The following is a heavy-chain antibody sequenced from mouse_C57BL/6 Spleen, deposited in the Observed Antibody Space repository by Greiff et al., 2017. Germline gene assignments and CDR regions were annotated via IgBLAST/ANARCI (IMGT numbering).Heavy chain of an antibody. Sequence: QVPLQQSGAELARPGASVKMSCKASGYTFTSYTMHWVKQRPGQGLEWIGYINPSSGYTKYNQKFKDKATLTADKSSSTAYMQLSSLTSEDSAVYYCARENMSCSMDYWGQGTSVTVSS. D-gene: IGHD2-3*01. CDR3: ARENMSCSMDY. J-gene: IGHJ4*01. V-gene: IGHV1-4*01. CDR2: INPSSGYT. CDR1: GYTFTSYT.